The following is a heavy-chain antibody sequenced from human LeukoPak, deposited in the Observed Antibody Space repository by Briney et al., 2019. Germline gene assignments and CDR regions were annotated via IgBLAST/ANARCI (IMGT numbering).Heavy chain of an antibody. CDR3: ARLYSSSSRFLYYFDY. CDR2: IYYNGPT. CDR1: GDSISGYF. D-gene: IGHD6-6*01. V-gene: IGHV4-59*08. J-gene: IGHJ4*02. Sequence: SETLSLTCTVSGDSISGYFWSWIRQPPGKGLEWIGFIYYNGPTKFNPSLESRVSMSLDTSRNHFSLRLSSVTAADTAVYYCARLYSSSSRFLYYFDYWGQGTLVTVSS.